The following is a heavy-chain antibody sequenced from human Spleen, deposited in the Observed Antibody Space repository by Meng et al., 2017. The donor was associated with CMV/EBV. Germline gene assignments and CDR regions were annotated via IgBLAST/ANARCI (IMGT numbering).Heavy chain of an antibody. J-gene: IGHJ4*02. V-gene: IGHV3-49*04. CDR3: ARANCYSSAWYNYYFDY. D-gene: IGHD6-19*01. Sequence: GESLKISCTASGFTFGDYAMSWVRQAPGRGLEWVTFIRSKAYGGTTEYAASVKGRFTISRDDSKSVAYLQMSSLKTEDTAVYYCARANCYSSAWYNYYFDYWGQGTLVTVSS. CDR1: GFTFGDYA. CDR2: IRSKAYGGTT.